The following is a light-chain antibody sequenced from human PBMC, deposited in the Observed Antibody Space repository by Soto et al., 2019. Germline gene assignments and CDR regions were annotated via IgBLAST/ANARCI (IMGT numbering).Light chain of an antibody. J-gene: IGKJ4*01. V-gene: IGKV3-20*01. Sequence: EIVLTQSPGTLSLSPGERATLSCRASQSVNNAYLAWYQQKPGQALRLLIYDASKRATGIPDRFSGSGSGTDFTLTISRLEPEDFAVYYCQQYGTSVLTFGGGTKVEIK. CDR3: QQYGTSVLT. CDR2: DAS. CDR1: QSVNNAY.